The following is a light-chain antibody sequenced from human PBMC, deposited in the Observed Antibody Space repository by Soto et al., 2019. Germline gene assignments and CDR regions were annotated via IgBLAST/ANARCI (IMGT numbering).Light chain of an antibody. V-gene: IGKV1-5*03. Sequence: DIQMTQSPSTLSASVGDRVTITCRASQSISSWLAWYQQKPGRAPKLLIYKASSLESGVPSRFSGSGSGTDFPLTISSLQPDDFATYYCQQYNSQWTFGQGTKVDIK. CDR3: QQYNSQWT. J-gene: IGKJ1*01. CDR1: QSISSW. CDR2: KAS.